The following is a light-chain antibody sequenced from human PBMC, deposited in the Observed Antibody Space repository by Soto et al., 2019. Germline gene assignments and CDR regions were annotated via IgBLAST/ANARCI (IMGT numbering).Light chain of an antibody. V-gene: IGKV4-1*01. CDR2: WAS. Sequence: DIVMTQSPDSLAVSLGETATINCKSSQSVFYTSNNKNYLAWYQQKAGQPPKLLIYWASTRESGVPDRFSGSGSGTDFTLTISSLQAEDVAVYYCQQYYSTLLSTFGGGTKVEIK. J-gene: IGKJ4*01. CDR1: QSVFYTSNNKNY. CDR3: QQYYSTLLST.